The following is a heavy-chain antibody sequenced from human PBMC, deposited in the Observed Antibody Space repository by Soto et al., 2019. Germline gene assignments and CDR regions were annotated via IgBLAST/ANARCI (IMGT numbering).Heavy chain of an antibody. J-gene: IGHJ5*02. V-gene: IGHV3-74*01. CDR1: GFAFRSYW. D-gene: IGHD3-16*01. CDR2: INNDETTT. Sequence: EVQLVESGGGLVQPGGSLILSCAASGFAFRSYWMHWVRQVPGKGLVWVSRINNDETTTNYADSVKGRFTISRDNAENTLYLQMNSLRVEDTAVYYCASGVVGGVIVHWGQGTLVTVSS. CDR3: ASGVVGGVIVH.